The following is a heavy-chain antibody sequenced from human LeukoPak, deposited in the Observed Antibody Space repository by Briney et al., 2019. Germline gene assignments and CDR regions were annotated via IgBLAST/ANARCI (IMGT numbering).Heavy chain of an antibody. CDR3: ARNGGHNQEH. CDR2: FSHSGIT. V-gene: IGHV4-4*02. D-gene: IGHD1-1*01. CDR1: GASISRGSW. J-gene: IGHJ4*02. Sequence: SGTLSLTCDVSGASISRGSWWSWVRQPPGKGLEWIGEFSHSGITNFNPSLKSRVTISVDKSRNQFSLNLISVTAADTAVYFCARNGGHNQEHWGQGTLVTLSS.